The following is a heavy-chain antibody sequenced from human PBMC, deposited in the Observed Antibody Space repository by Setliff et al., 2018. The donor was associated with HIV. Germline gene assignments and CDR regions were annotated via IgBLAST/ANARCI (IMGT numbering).Heavy chain of an antibody. CDR3: EREGSTYYYYYYMDV. V-gene: IGHV3-74*01. CDR2: INTEGRTI. J-gene: IGHJ6*03. Sequence: GGSLRLSCAASGFTFTEYWMHWVRQAPGEGPEWVSRINTEGRTITYATSAKGRFTISRDNARNTVYLQMDSLRVEDTAVYYCEREGSTYYYYYYMDVWGKGTTVTVSS. CDR1: GFTFTEYW.